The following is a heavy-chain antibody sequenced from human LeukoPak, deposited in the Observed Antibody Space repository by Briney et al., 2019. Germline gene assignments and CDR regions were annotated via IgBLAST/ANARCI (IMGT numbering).Heavy chain of an antibody. CDR1: GFTFSNSD. CDR3: ARGDCSGGRCSSMDV. V-gene: IGHV3-13*01. Sequence: GGSLRLSCAASGFTFSNSDMHWVRQATGKGLEWVEGIKPDGDTYEPGSVKGRCIIFREDDKNSFYLQQMSIRAGDTAVYYCARGDCSGGRCSSMDVWGQGTTVTVSS. CDR2: IKPDGDT. D-gene: IGHD2-15*01. J-gene: IGHJ6*02.